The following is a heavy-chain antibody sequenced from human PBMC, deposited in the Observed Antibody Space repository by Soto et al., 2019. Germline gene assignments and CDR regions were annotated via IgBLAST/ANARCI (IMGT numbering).Heavy chain of an antibody. V-gene: IGHV3-21*01. CDR3: AGVRGVIITTTDY. CDR1: GFTFSSYS. CDR2: ISSSSSYI. J-gene: IGHJ4*02. Sequence: GGSLRLSCAASGFTFSSYSMNWVRQAPGKGLEWVSSISSSSSYIYYADSVKGRFTISRDNAKNSLYLQMNSLRAEDTAVYYCAGVRGVIITTTDYWGQGTLVTVSS. D-gene: IGHD3-10*01.